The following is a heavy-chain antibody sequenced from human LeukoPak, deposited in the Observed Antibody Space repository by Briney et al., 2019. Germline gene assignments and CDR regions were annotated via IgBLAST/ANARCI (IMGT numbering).Heavy chain of an antibody. CDR1: GVTPDEYV. CDR2: INWNGGST. CDR3: AKGGAITMVRETSLIYYMDV. V-gene: IGHV3-20*04. J-gene: IGHJ6*03. Sequence: GGSLRLSCAASGVTPDEYVMSSVRQAPGKGLEWGSGINWNGGSTGYADSVKGRFTTSRDNSKNTLYLQMNSLRAEDTAVYYCAKGGAITMVRETSLIYYMDVWGKGTTVTVSS. D-gene: IGHD3-10*01.